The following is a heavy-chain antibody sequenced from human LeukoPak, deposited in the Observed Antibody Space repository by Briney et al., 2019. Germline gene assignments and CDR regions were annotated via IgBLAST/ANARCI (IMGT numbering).Heavy chain of an antibody. CDR1: GFTFSSYA. J-gene: IGHJ4*02. V-gene: IGHV3-23*01. Sequence: GGSLRLSCAASGFTFSSYAMSWVRQAPGKGLEWVSAISGSGGSTYYADSVKGRFTISRDNSKNTLYLQMKSLRAEDTAVYYCAKAAVVVVAAMDEDYWGQGTLVTVSS. CDR3: AKAAVVVVAAMDEDY. CDR2: ISGSGGST. D-gene: IGHD2-15*01.